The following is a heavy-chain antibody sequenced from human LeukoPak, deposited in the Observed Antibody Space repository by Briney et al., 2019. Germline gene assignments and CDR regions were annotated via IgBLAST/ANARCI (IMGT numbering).Heavy chain of an antibody. Sequence: PSETLSLTCTVSGGSISSSSYYWGWIRQPPGKGLEWIGSIYYSGSTYYNPSLKSRVTISVDTSKNQFSLKLSSVTAADTAVYYCARHSGDYAAPFDPWGQGTLVTVSS. CDR2: IYYSGST. CDR1: GGSISSSSYY. V-gene: IGHV4-39*01. CDR3: ARHSGDYAAPFDP. D-gene: IGHD4-17*01. J-gene: IGHJ5*02.